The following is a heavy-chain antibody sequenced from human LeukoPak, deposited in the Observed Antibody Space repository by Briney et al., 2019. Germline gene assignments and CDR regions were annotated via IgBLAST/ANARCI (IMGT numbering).Heavy chain of an antibody. J-gene: IGHJ4*02. V-gene: IGHV4-39*07. D-gene: IGHD3-10*01. Sequence: SETLSLTRPVSGGSISSSSYYWGWIRQPPGKGLEWIGSIYYSGSTYYNPSLKSRVTISVDTSKNQFSLKLSSVTAADTAVYYCARDNGSGSYYRSGYFDYWGQGTLVTVSS. CDR1: GGSISSSSYY. CDR2: IYYSGST. CDR3: ARDNGSGSYYRSGYFDY.